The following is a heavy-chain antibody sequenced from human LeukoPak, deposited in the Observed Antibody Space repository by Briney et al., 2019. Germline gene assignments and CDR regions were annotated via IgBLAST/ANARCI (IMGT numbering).Heavy chain of an antibody. CDR1: GFTVSSNY. CDR3: ARDRGGVYSGSYSGAFDI. CDR2: IYSGGST. J-gene: IGHJ3*02. D-gene: IGHD1-26*01. Sequence: GGSLRLSCAASGFTVSSNYMSWVRQAPGKGLEWVSVIYSGGSTYYADSVKGRFTISRDNSKNTLYLQMNSLRAEDTAVYYCARDRGGVYSGSYSGAFDIWGQGTMVTVSS. V-gene: IGHV3-53*01.